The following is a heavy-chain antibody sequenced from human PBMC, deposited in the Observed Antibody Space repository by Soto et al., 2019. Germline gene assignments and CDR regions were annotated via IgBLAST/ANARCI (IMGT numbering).Heavy chain of an antibody. D-gene: IGHD6-19*01. J-gene: IGHJ4*02. Sequence: GGSLRLSCAASGFTFSSYSMNWVRQAPGKGLEWVSYISSSSSTIYYADSVKGRFTISRDNAKNSLYLQMNSLRDEDTAVYYCARMIAVAGSGSYYFDYWGQGTLVTVSS. V-gene: IGHV3-48*02. CDR3: ARMIAVAGSGSYYFDY. CDR2: ISSSSSTI. CDR1: GFTFSSYS.